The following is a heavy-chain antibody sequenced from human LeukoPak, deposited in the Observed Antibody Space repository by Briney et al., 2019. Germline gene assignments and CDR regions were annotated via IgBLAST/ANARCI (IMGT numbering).Heavy chain of an antibody. D-gene: IGHD5-12*01. CDR1: GLTFTSAW. Sequence: GGSLRLSCATSGLTFTSAWLTWVLQAPGKGLEWVGRIKSKSVGETTDYAAPVKGRFTISRDDSENTLNLQMNSLKTEDTAVYYCTTHSGNDLRSWGQGTLVTVSS. V-gene: IGHV3-15*01. J-gene: IGHJ5*02. CDR3: TTHSGNDLRS. CDR2: IKSKSVGETT.